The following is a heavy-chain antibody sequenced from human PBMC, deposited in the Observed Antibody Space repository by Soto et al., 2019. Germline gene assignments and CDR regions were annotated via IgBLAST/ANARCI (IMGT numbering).Heavy chain of an antibody. V-gene: IGHV3-30-3*01. Sequence: QVQLVESGGGVVQPGRSLRPSCAASGFTFSSYAMHWVRQAPGKGLEWVAVISYDGSNKYYADSVKGRFTISRDNSKNTLYLQMKSLRAEDTAVYYCARSAAPAWELPLYYGMDVWGQGTTVTVSS. CDR1: GFTFSSYA. J-gene: IGHJ6*02. CDR3: ARSAAPAWELPLYYGMDV. CDR2: ISYDGSNK. D-gene: IGHD1-26*01.